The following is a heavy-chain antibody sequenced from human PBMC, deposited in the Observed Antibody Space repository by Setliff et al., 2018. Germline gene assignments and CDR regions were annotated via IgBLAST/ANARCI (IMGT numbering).Heavy chain of an antibody. J-gene: IGHJ4*02. D-gene: IGHD3-10*01. CDR2: IYVTESA. CDR1: GDSISNYY. Sequence: SETLSLTCTVSGDSISNYYWSWIRQPAGEGLEWIGRIYVTESAKYNPSLKSRVTLSIDTSKNQFSLKLSSVTAADAALYYCAASRAYTGAVEEWFLPKTFDFWGQGSPVTVSS. V-gene: IGHV4-4*07. CDR3: AASRAYTGAVEEWFLPKTFDF.